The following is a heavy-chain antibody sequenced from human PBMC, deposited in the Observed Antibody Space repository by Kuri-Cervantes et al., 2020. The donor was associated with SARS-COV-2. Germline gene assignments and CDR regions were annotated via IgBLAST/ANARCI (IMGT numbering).Heavy chain of an antibody. J-gene: IGHJ3*02. CDR1: GFTFSDYY. CDR2: ISSSSSYT. CDR3: ASFGSGWYDDAFDI. D-gene: IGHD6-19*01. Sequence: GGSLRLSCAASGFTFSDYYMSWIRQAPGKGLEWVSYISSSSSYTNYADSVKGRFTISRDNAKNSLYLQMNSLRAEDTAVYCCASFGSGWYDDAFDIWGQGTMVTVSS. V-gene: IGHV3-11*03.